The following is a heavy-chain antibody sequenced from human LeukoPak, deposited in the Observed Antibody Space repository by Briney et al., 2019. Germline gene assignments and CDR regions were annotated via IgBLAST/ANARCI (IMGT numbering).Heavy chain of an antibody. J-gene: IGHJ5*02. Sequence: SETLSLTCAVSGASISGSGYYLGWIRQPPGKGLEWIGNIYYTGNTYYNASLQSRVTISIDTSKNQFSLKLSSVTAADTAVYYCARTSYRGGGAAAGTGWWFDPWGQGTLVTVSS. D-gene: IGHD6-13*01. CDR2: IYYTGNT. CDR3: ARTSYRGGGAAAGTGWWFDP. V-gene: IGHV4-39*07. CDR1: GASISGSGYY.